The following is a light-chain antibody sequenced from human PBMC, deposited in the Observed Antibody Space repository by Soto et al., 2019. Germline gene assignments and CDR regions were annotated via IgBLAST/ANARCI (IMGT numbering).Light chain of an antibody. J-gene: IGLJ3*02. CDR3: SSYAGNNIWV. V-gene: IGLV2-8*01. CDR1: SSDVGGYDF. Sequence: QSVLTQPPSASGSPGQSVTISCTGTSSDVGGYDFVSWYQQHPGKAPKFMIYEVSKRPSGVPDRFSGSKSGSTASLTVSGLQAEDEADYYCSSYAGNNIWVFGGGTKVTVL. CDR2: EVS.